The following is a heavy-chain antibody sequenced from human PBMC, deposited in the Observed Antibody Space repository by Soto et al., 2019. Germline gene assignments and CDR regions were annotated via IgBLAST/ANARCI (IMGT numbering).Heavy chain of an antibody. CDR2: ISGGGSNT. D-gene: IGHD3-22*01. CDR3: AKGADSSGYYNFDY. J-gene: IGHJ4*02. CDR1: GFTFSNYG. Sequence: EVQLLESGGGLVQPGGSLRLSCAASGFTFSNYGMNWVRQAPGKGLEWVSGISGGGSNTYYADSVKGRFTISRDNSRNTLYLQMNSLRAEDTAVYYCAKGADSSGYYNFDYWGQGTLVTVSS. V-gene: IGHV3-23*01.